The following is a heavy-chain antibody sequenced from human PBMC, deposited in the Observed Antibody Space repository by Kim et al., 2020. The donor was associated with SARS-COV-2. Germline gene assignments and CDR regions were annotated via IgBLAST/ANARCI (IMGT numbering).Heavy chain of an antibody. D-gene: IGHD4-17*01. CDR3: ARGDYAIPSNYYYGMDV. Sequence: SVKVSCKASGGTFSSYAISWVRQAPGQGLEWMGGIIPIFGTANYAQKFQGRVTITADESTSTAYMELSSLRSEDTAVYYCARGDYAIPSNYYYGMDVWGQGTTVTVSS. J-gene: IGHJ6*02. CDR1: GGTFSSYA. CDR2: IIPIFGTA. V-gene: IGHV1-69*13.